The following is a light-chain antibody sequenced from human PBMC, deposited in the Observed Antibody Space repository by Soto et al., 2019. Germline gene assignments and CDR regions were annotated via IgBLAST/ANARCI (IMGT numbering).Light chain of an antibody. CDR1: SSDFGFYNY. CDR2: EVS. V-gene: IGLV2-14*01. J-gene: IGLJ2*01. Sequence: QSVLTQPASVSGSPGQSITISCTGTSSDFGFYNYVSWYQHHPGKAPKLMIYEVSNRPSGVSYRFSGSKSGITASLTISGLQAEDEAVYYCSSYTTSSTPVLFGGGTKLTVL. CDR3: SSYTTSSTPVL.